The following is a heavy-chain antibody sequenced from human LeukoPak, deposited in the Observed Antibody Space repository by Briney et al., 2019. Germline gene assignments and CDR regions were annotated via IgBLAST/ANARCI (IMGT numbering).Heavy chain of an antibody. CDR2: INPDNGGT. D-gene: IGHD3-22*01. CDR3: ARAGMIVQPSAQNDN. J-gene: IGHJ4*02. CDR1: GYTFTAYY. V-gene: IGHV1-2*02. Sequence: ASVKVSCKASGYTFTAYYIHWVRQAPGQGLEWMAWINPDNGGTNYPQKFQGRVTMTRDTSISTVYMELSSLTSDDTAVYYCARAGMIVQPSAQNDNWGQGTLVTVSS.